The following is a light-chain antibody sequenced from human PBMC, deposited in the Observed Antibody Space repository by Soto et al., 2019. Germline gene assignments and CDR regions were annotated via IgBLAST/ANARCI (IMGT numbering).Light chain of an antibody. V-gene: IGLV2-14*03. J-gene: IGLJ1*01. CDR3: TSFTSRHTYV. CDR1: SSDVGGYNY. CDR2: DVS. Sequence: QSVLTQPASVSGSPGQSITISCTGTSSDVGGYNYVSWYQQHPDKAPGLMIYDVSNRPSGVSDRFSGSKSGDTASLTISGLQAEDEADYYCTSFTSRHTYVFGTGTKLTVL.